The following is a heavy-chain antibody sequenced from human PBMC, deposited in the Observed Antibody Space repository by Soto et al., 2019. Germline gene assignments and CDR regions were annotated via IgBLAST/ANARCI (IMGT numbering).Heavy chain of an antibody. J-gene: IGHJ6*03. V-gene: IGHV3-23*01. Sequence: EVQLLESGGGLVQPGGSLRLSCAASGFTFSSYAMSWVRQAPGKGLEWVSAISGSGGSTYYADSVKGRFTISRDNSKNTLYLQMNSRRAEDTAVYYCAKVGYCSCGSCYSYYYCYMDVWGKGTTVTVSS. CDR2: ISGSGGST. CDR3: AKVGYCSCGSCYSYYYCYMDV. CDR1: GFTFSSYA. D-gene: IGHD2-15*01.